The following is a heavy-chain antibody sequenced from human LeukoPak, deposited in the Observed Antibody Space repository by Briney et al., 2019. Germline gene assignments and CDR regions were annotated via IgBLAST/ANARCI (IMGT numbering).Heavy chain of an antibody. CDR2: IIPIFGTA. V-gene: IGHV1-69*13. J-gene: IGHJ6*02. D-gene: IGHD3-9*01. Sequence: SEKVSCKASGGTFSSYAITWVRQAPGQGLEWMGGIIPIFGTAKYAQKFQGRVTIKADESTSTAYMELSSLRSEDTAVYYCARSYDILTGRYYYYGMDVWGQGTTVTVSS. CDR1: GGTFSSYA. CDR3: ARSYDILTGRYYYYGMDV.